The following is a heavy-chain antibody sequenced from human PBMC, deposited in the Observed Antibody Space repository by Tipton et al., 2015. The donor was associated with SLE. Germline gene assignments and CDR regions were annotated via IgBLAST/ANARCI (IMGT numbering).Heavy chain of an antibody. D-gene: IGHD3-3*01. J-gene: IGHJ4*02. V-gene: IGHV4-59*01. CDR3: ARALGPTIFGVGY. Sequence: LTCTVSGGSISSYYWSWIRQPPGKGLEWIGYIYYSGSTNYNPSLKSRVTISVDTSKNQFSLKLSSVTAADTAVYYCARALGPTIFGVGYWGQGTLVTVSS. CDR1: GGSISSYY. CDR2: IYYSGST.